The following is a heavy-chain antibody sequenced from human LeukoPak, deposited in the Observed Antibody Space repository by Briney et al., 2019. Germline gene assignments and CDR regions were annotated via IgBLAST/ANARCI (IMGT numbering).Heavy chain of an antibody. D-gene: IGHD1-26*01. CDR2: ISAYNGNT. CDR3: ARDISPTEEWELLSVSGFDY. J-gene: IGHJ4*02. Sequence: GASVKVSCKASGYTFTSYGISWVRQAPGQGLEWMGWISAYNGNTNYAQKLQGRVTMTTDTSTSTAYMELRSLRSDDTAVYYCARDISPTEEWELLSVSGFDYWGQGTLVTVSS. CDR1: GYTFTSYG. V-gene: IGHV1-18*01.